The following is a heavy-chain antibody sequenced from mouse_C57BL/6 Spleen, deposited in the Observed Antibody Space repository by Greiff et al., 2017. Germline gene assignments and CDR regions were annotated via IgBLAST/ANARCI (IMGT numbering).Heavy chain of an antibody. J-gene: IGHJ4*01. CDR1: GYTFTSYW. D-gene: IGHD1-2*01. CDR3: SREGITTGVYYYAMDY. V-gene: IGHV1-55*01. Sequence: QVQLQQPGAELVKPGASVKMSCKASGYTFTSYWITWVKQRPGQGLEWIGDIYPGSGSTNYNEKFKSKATLTVDTSSSTAYMQLSSLTSEDSAVYYCSREGITTGVYYYAMDYWGQGTSVTVSS. CDR2: IYPGSGST.